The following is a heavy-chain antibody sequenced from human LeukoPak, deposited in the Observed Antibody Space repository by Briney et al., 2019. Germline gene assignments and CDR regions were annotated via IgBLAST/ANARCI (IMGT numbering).Heavy chain of an antibody. J-gene: IGHJ4*02. CDR3: AKKQIVGAAPFDY. CDR2: ISAGGST. V-gene: IGHV3-23*01. Sequence: GGSLRLSCAASAFTFSTYAMNWVRQAPGKGLEWVSAISAGGSTFYADSVKGRFTISRDNSNNTLYLQMNSLRAEDTAVYYCAKKQIVGAAPFDYWGQGTLATVSS. D-gene: IGHD1-26*01. CDR1: AFTFSTYA.